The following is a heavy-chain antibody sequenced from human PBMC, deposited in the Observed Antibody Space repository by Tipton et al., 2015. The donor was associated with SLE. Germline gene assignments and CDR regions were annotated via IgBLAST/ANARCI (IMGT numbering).Heavy chain of an antibody. J-gene: IGHJ2*01. CDR1: GYTFTGYY. CDR2: INPNNGVA. Sequence: QSGAEVKKPGASVKVSCKASGYTFTGYYMHWVRQAPGQGLEWMGSINPNNGVANYAQKFQGRVTMTRDTSTGTAYLELGRLRSDDTAVYFCARKEAALTSYRWHFDLWGRGTLVTVSS. V-gene: IGHV1-2*02. D-gene: IGHD3-16*02. CDR3: ARKEAALTSYRWHFDL.